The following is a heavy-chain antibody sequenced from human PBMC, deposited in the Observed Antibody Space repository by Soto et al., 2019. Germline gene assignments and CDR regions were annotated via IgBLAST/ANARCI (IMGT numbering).Heavy chain of an antibody. CDR3: AREGYYDSSGYYNWFDP. CDR2: TYYRSKWYN. Sequence: KQSQTLSLTCAISGDSVSSNSAAWNWIRQSPSRGLEWLGRTYYRSKWYNDYAVSVKSRITINPDTSKNQFSLQLNSVTPEDTAVYYCAREGYYDSSGYYNWFDPWGQGTLVTVSS. V-gene: IGHV6-1*01. D-gene: IGHD3-22*01. J-gene: IGHJ5*02. CDR1: GDSVSSNSAA.